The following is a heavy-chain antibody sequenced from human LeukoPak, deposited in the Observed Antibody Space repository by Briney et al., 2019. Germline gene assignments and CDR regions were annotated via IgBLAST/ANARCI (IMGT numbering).Heavy chain of an antibody. CDR3: ARDLGSYCSNGVCSLGWFDP. Sequence: GGSLRLSCAASGFTFSSYWMTWVRQAPGKGLEWVANIKQDGSEKFYVDSVKGRFTISRDNSKNTLYLQMNSLRAEDMAVYYCARDLGSYCSNGVCSLGWFDPWGQGTLVTVSS. D-gene: IGHD2-8*01. V-gene: IGHV3-7*01. J-gene: IGHJ5*02. CDR2: IKQDGSEK. CDR1: GFTFSSYW.